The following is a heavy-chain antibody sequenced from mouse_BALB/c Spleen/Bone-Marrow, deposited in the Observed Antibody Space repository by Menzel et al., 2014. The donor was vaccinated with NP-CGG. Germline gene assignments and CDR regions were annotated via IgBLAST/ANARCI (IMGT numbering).Heavy chain of an antibody. CDR1: GFTFTDYY. D-gene: IGHD1-1*01. CDR3: ARDENYDIYWYFDV. Sequence: EVQLVESGGGLVQPGGYLRLSCATSGFTFTDYYMSWVRQTPGKALEWLGFIRNKANGYTTDYSVSVKGRFTISRDNSQSILYLQMNTLRAEDSATYYCARDENYDIYWYFDVWGAGTTVTVSS. J-gene: IGHJ1*01. CDR2: IRNKANGYTT. V-gene: IGHV7-3*02.